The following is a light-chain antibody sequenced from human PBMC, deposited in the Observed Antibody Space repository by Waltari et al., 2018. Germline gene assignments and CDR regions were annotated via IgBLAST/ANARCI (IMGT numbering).Light chain of an antibody. V-gene: IGKV3-11*01. Sequence: EIVLTQSPATLSLSPGERATLSCRASQSVSSYLAWYQQNPGQAPRLLIYDASNRATGIPARFSGSGSGTDFTLTISSLEPEDFAVYYCQQRSHWRTFGQGTKVEIK. CDR1: QSVSSY. J-gene: IGKJ1*01. CDR2: DAS. CDR3: QQRSHWRT.